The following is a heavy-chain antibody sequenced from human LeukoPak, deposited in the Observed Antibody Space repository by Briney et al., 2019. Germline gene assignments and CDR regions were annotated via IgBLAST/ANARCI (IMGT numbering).Heavy chain of an antibody. CDR3: AKGPGDMSSGGDAFDI. V-gene: IGHV3-23*01. D-gene: IGHD3-22*01. Sequence: PGGSLRLSCAASGFTFSSYAMSWVRQAPGKGLEWVSAISGSGGSTYYADSVKGWFTISRDNSKNTLYLQMNSLRAEDTAVYYCAKGPGDMSSGGDAFDIWGQGTMVTVSS. CDR1: GFTFSSYA. CDR2: ISGSGGST. J-gene: IGHJ3*02.